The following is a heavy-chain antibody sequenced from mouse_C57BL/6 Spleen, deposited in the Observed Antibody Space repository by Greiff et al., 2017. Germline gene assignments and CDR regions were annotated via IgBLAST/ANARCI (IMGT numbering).Heavy chain of an antibody. CDR2: FYTGSGSI. CDR3: ARHEVGNYGSQSMDY. V-gene: IGHV1-62-2*01. J-gene: IGHJ4*01. D-gene: IGHD1-1*01. Sequence: QVQLKESGAELVKPGASVKLSCKASGYTFTEYTIHWVKQRSGQGFEWIGWFYTGSGSIKNNEKVKEKPTLTADKSSSTVYMELSRLTSEDSAVYFCARHEVGNYGSQSMDYWGQGASVTVSS. CDR1: GYTFTEYT.